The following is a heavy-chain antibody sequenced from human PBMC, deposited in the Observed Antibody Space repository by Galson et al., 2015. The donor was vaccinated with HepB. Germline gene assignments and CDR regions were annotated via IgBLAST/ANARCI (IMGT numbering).Heavy chain of an antibody. CDR2: IGTAGDT. J-gene: IGHJ5*02. CDR1: GFTFSSYD. CDR3: ARGIRPGGQWLVNNWFDP. V-gene: IGHV3-13*01. Sequence: SLRLSCAASGFTFSSYDMHWVRQATGKGLEWVSAIGTAGDTYYPGSVKGRFTISRENAKDSLYLQMNSLRAGDTAVYYCARGIRPGGQWLVNNWFDPWGQGTLVTVSS. D-gene: IGHD6-19*01.